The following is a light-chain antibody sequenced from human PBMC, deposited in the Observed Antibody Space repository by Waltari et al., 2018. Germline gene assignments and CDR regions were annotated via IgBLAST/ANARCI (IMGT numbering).Light chain of an antibody. CDR2: GAS. Sequence: EIVLTQSPGTLPLSLGERATVSCRARQSVSRALAWYQQKPGEAPRLLVYGASTRATGIPDRFSGSGSGTDFSLTISRLEPGDFAVYYCQHYLRLPVTFGQGTTVEI. J-gene: IGKJ1*01. CDR3: QHYLRLPVT. CDR1: QSVSRA. V-gene: IGKV3-20*01.